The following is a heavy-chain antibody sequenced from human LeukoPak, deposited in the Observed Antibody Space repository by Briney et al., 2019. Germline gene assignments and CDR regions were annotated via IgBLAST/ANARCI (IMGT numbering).Heavy chain of an antibody. CDR3: ARDFVYDSSGYYRDAFDI. Sequence: ASVKVSCKASGYTFTAYYMHWVRQATGQGLEWMGRINPNSGGTNYAQKFQGRVTMTRDTCISTAYMELSRLRSDDTAVYYCARDFVYDSSGYYRDAFDIWGQGTMVTVSS. CDR2: INPNSGGT. V-gene: IGHV1-2*06. D-gene: IGHD3-22*01. CDR1: GYTFTAYY. J-gene: IGHJ3*02.